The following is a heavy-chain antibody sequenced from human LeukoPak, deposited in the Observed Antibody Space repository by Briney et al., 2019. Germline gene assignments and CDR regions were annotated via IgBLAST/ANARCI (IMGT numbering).Heavy chain of an antibody. D-gene: IGHD2-2*02. V-gene: IGHV1-69*05. CDR2: IIPIFGTA. J-gene: IGHJ6*03. CDR1: GGTFSSYA. CDR3: ARGQLLYGYYYYYMDV. Sequence: GASVKVSCKASGGTFSSYAISWVRQAPGKGLEWMGGIIPIFGTANYAQKFQGRVTITTDESTSTAYMELSSLRSEDTAVYYCARGQLLYGYYYYYMDVWGKGTTVTVSS.